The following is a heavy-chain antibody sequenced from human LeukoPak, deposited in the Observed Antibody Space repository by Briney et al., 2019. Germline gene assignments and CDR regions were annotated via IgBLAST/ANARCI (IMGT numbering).Heavy chain of an antibody. CDR2: IYYSGST. J-gene: IGHJ3*02. CDR1: GGSISSGGYY. V-gene: IGHV4-31*03. Sequence: SQTLSLTCTVSGGSISSGGYYWSWIRQHPGKGLEWIGYIYYSGSTYYNPSLKSRVTTSVDTSKNQFSLKLSSVTAADTAVYYSAATHIVVVTGGAFDIWGQGTMVTVSS. D-gene: IGHD2-21*02. CDR3: AATHIVVVTGGAFDI.